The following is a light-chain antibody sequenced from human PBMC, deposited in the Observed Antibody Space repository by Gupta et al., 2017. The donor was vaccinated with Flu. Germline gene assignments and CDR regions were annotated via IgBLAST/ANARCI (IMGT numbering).Light chain of an antibody. V-gene: IGLV2-23*01. Sequence: SITNSCTGTSSDVGRCNLVSWHQPYAAKAPNLIIYEGSRRTAGVSSRFSGSKAGNTASLTISGRQAEDEADYYCCSDAGSDVYVFGTGTKGTVL. CDR1: SSDVGRCNL. J-gene: IGLJ1*01. CDR3: CSDAGSDVYV. CDR2: EGS.